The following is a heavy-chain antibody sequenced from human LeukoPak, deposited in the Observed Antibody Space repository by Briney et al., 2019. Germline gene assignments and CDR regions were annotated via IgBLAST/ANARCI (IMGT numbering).Heavy chain of an antibody. Sequence: GGSLRLSCEVSGFSFSSYWMTWVRQSPGKGPEWVANIKQDESETYTVDSVKGRFTISRDNAKNSVYLHMNSFYCARLSAYYYGSFFYYYMDVWGKGTTVTVSS. CDR1: GFSFSSYW. CDR2: IKQDESET. J-gene: IGHJ6*03. V-gene: IGHV3-7*01. D-gene: IGHD3-10*01. CDR3: GSFFYYYMDV.